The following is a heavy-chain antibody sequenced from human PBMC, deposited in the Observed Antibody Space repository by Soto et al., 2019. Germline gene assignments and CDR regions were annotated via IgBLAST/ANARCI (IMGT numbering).Heavy chain of an antibody. CDR1: GGSISDDSY. CDR3: ARGASGYSSSWYRRWFDP. D-gene: IGHD6-13*01. CDR2: IYHTGNT. Sequence: SETLSLTCTVSGGSISDDSYWSWIRQTPGKGLEWIGYIYHTGNTYYNPSLRSRVSISVDKSKSQFSLKLISVTAADTAVYFCARGASGYSSSWYRRWFDPWGQGTLVTVSS. V-gene: IGHV4-30-4*01. J-gene: IGHJ5*02.